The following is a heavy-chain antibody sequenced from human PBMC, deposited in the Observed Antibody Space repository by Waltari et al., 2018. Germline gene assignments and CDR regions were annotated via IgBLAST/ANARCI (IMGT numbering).Heavy chain of an antibody. V-gene: IGHV4-34*01. D-gene: IGHD2-15*01. J-gene: IGHJ4*02. CDR3: ARDSARRGDY. CDR1: GGSFSGYD. Sequence: QVQLQQWGAGLLKPSETLSLTCAVYGGSFSGYDWSWIRQPPGKGLEWIGEINHSGSTNYNPSLKSRVTISVDTSKNQFSLKLSSVTAADTAVYYCARDSARRGDYWGQGTLVTVSS. CDR2: INHSGST.